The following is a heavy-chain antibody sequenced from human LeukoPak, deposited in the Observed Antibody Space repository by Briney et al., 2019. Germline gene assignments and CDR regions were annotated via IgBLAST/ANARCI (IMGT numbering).Heavy chain of an antibody. D-gene: IGHD2-15*01. Sequence: GGSLRLSCAASGFSFSSSWMSWVRQAPGKAMEWVANIKQDGSEKYYVDSVKGRFTISRDNAKNSLYLQMNSLRAEDTAVYYCARDPVSSSGSDYWGQGTLVTVSS. V-gene: IGHV3-7*04. J-gene: IGHJ4*02. CDR2: IKQDGSEK. CDR1: GFSFSSSW. CDR3: ARDPVSSSGSDY.